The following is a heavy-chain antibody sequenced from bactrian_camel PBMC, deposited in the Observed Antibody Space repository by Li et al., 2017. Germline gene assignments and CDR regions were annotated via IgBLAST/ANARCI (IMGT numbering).Heavy chain of an antibody. J-gene: IGHJ6*01. CDR2: INSGSGGT. D-gene: IGHD6*01. CDR1: TFTFNTFTFKNYA. Sequence: VQLVESGGGLVQPGGSLRLSCTTSTFTFNTFTFKNYAMTWVRQVPGKGLEWVSDINSGSGGTRYADSVKGRFIISRDNAKNTLYLQMNSLKTEDTAVYYCAADQAGGSWDTGVAADFGYWGQGTQVTVS. V-gene: IGHV3S42*01. CDR3: AADQAGGSWDTGVAADFGY.